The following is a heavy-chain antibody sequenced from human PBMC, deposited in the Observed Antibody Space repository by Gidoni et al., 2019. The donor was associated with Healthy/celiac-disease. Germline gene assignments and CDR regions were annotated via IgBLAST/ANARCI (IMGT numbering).Heavy chain of an antibody. CDR1: GFTFSSYS. V-gene: IGHV3-21*01. D-gene: IGHD6-19*01. CDR2: ISSSSSYI. CDR3: ARDDVLGAVAGPDLEYYYYGMDV. Sequence: RLSCAASGFTFSSYSMNWVRQAPGKGLEWVSSISSSSSYIYYADSVKGRFTISRDNAKNSLYLQMNSLRAEDTAVYYCARDDVLGAVAGPDLEYYYYGMDVWGQGTTVTVSS. J-gene: IGHJ6*02.